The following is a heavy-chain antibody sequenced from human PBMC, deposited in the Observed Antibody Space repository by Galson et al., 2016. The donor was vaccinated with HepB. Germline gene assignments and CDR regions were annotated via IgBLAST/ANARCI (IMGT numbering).Heavy chain of an antibody. CDR2: ISGSGGSK. D-gene: IGHD2-8*01. CDR3: AKVPRLVYATLSAGFDP. J-gene: IGHJ5*02. V-gene: IGHV3-23*01. Sequence: SLRLSCAASGFTFSGYAMTWVRQAPGRGLEWVSGISGSGGSKYYADSVKGRFPISRDNSKNTMYLQMKSLRAEDTALDYLAKVPRLVYATLSAGFDPWGQGTLVTVSS. CDR1: GFTFSGYA.